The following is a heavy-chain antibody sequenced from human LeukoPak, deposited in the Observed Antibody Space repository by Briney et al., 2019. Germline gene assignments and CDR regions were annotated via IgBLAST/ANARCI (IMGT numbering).Heavy chain of an antibody. CDR3: ARADCSSSTCYLRRSWFDP. CDR1: GFTFSSYS. Sequence: PGGSLRLSCAASGFTFSSYSMNWVRQAPGKGLEWVSSISTSSRYIYYKDSVRGRFTTSRDDAKNSLYLEMNSLRAEDTAVYYCARADCSSSTCYLRRSWFDPWGQGTLVTVSS. D-gene: IGHD2-2*01. J-gene: IGHJ5*02. CDR2: ISTSSRYI. V-gene: IGHV3-21*01.